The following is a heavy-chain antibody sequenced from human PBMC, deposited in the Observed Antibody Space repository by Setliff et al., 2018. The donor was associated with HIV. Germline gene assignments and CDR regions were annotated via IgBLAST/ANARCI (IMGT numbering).Heavy chain of an antibody. D-gene: IGHD5-18*01. Sequence: GGSLRLSCAASGFTFSSYWMHWVRQAPGKGLVWVSRIKPDGSSTNYADSVKGRFTISRDNVKNTLYLQMNSLRAEDTGIYYCARDYSYVAQAGYYAMDVWGQGTTVTVSS. CDR3: ARDYSYVAQAGYYAMDV. CDR1: GFTFSSYW. J-gene: IGHJ6*02. V-gene: IGHV3-74*01. CDR2: IKPDGSST.